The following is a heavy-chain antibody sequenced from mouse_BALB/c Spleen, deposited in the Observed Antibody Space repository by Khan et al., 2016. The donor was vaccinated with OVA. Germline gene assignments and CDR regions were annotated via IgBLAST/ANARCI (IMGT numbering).Heavy chain of an antibody. V-gene: IGHV2-9*02. CDR3: AILEDI. CDR1: GFSLTSYG. Sequence: VELVESGPGLVAPSQSLSITCTVSGFSLTSYGVHWVRQPPGKGREWLGVIWAGGSTNYNSALMSRLSLSNDNSKSQVFLKMNSLQTDDTAMYXCAILEDIWGQGTSLTVSS. J-gene: IGHJ2*02. CDR2: IWAGGST. D-gene: IGHD1-3*01.